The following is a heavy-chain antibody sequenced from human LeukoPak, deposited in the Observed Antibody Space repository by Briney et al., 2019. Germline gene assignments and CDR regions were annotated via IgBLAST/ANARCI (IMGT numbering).Heavy chain of an antibody. CDR2: IKQYGSEK. D-gene: IGHD6-25*01. Sequence: GGSLRLSCAASGFTFSSYWMSWVRQAPGKGLEWVANIKQYGSEKYYVDSVKGRFTIPRDNAKNSLYLQMNSLRAEDTAVYYCADLISYSSDPDAFDIWGQGTMVTVSS. J-gene: IGHJ3*02. CDR1: GFTFSSYW. V-gene: IGHV3-7*01. CDR3: ADLISYSSDPDAFDI.